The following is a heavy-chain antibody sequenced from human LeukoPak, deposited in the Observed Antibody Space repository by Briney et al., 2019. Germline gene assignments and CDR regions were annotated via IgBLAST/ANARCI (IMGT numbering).Heavy chain of an antibody. V-gene: IGHV3-21*01. J-gene: IGHJ4*02. CDR2: ISSSSSYI. CDR1: GFTFSSYS. Sequence: GGSLRLSCAASGFTFSSYSMNWVRQAPGKGLEWVSSISSSSSYIYYADSVKGRFTISRDNAKNSLYLQMNSLRAEDTVVYYCATPRGGATTPRFDYWGQGTLVTVSS. D-gene: IGHD1-26*01. CDR3: ATPRGGATTPRFDY.